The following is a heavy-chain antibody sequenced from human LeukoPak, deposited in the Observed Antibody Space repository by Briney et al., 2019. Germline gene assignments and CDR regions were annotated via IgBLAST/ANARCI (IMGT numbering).Heavy chain of an antibody. D-gene: IGHD1-26*01. J-gene: IGHJ4*02. Sequence: GGSLRLSCAVSGFTFSTSNMNWVRQAPGKGLEWVSSITSGSSNIFYADSVKGRFTISRDNAKNSLYLQMNSLRAEDTAVYYCARYSGTYRDYWDQATLVTVSS. V-gene: IGHV3-21*01. CDR3: ARYSGTYRDY. CDR2: ITSGSSNI. CDR1: GFTFSTSN.